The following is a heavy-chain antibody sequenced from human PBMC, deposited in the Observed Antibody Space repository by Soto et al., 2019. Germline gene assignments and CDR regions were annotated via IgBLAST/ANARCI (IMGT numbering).Heavy chain of an antibody. Sequence: EVQLVESGGGLVQPGGSLRLSCAASGFTFSTYWVTWVRQAPGKGLEWVANINQDGSEKNYVDSVKGRFTISRDNAKNSLYLQMNSLRAEDTAVYYCARALVNGGDYWGQGTLVTVSS. CDR2: INQDGSEK. V-gene: IGHV3-7*01. CDR1: GFTFSTYW. D-gene: IGHD2-8*02. J-gene: IGHJ4*02. CDR3: ARALVNGGDY.